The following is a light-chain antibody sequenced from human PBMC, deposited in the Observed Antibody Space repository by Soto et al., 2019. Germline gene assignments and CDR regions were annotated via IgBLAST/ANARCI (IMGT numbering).Light chain of an antibody. CDR1: QSVSSY. CDR3: QQRSYWCPLLT. J-gene: IGKJ4*01. V-gene: IGKV3-11*02. Sequence: EIVLTQSPATMSLSPGERATLSCRASQSVSSYLAWYQQKPGQAPRLLIYDASNRATGIPARFSGSGSGRDFSLTISSLEPEDDAVYYCQQRSYWCPLLTFGGGTKVEIK. CDR2: DAS.